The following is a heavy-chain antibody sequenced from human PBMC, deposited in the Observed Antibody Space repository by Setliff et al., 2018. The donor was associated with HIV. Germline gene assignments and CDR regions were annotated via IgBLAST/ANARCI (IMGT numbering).Heavy chain of an antibody. Sequence: GGSLRLSCAASGFSFRSSAMSWVRQAPGKGLEWVSVISGSGDSTYYADSVKGRFTISRDNSKNTLYLQMNSLRAADTAGYYCAKDPSITMTIVIITPSFDIWGQGTMVTVSS. D-gene: IGHD3-22*01. CDR2: ISGSGDST. V-gene: IGHV3-23*01. CDR1: GFSFRSSA. J-gene: IGHJ3*02. CDR3: AKDPSITMTIVIITPSFDI.